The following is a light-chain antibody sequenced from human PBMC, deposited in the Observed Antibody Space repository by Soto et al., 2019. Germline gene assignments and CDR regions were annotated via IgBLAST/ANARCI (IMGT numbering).Light chain of an antibody. Sequence: DIVLTQSPATLSVSPGDTVTLSCRASESLFGFLAWYQQKPGQAPRLLMYGVSTRATGIPARFSGGGSATDFTLTISSLQSEDSAFYFCQSYNDWPFASGLGTRLEI. CDR3: QSYNDWPFA. V-gene: IGKV3-15*01. J-gene: IGKJ2*01. CDR1: ESLFGF. CDR2: GVS.